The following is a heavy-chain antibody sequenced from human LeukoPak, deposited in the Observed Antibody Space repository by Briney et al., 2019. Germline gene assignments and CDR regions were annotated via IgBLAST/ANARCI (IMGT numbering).Heavy chain of an antibody. CDR2: ISSNGGST. Sequence: GGSLRLSCAASGFTFSSYAMHWVRQAPGKGLEYVSAISSNGGSTYYANSVKGRFTISRDNSKNTLYLQMGSLRAEDMAVYYCVGGVGWLSDYWGQGTLVTVSS. J-gene: IGHJ4*02. CDR3: VGGVGWLSDY. D-gene: IGHD3-16*01. CDR1: GFTFSSYA. V-gene: IGHV3-64*01.